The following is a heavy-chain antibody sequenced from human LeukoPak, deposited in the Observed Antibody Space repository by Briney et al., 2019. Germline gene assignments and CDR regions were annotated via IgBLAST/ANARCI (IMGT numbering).Heavy chain of an antibody. CDR1: GYTFTSYG. Sequence: ASVKDSCKASGYTFTSYGISWVRQAPGQGLEWMGWISAYNGNTNYAQKLQGRVTMTTDTSTSTAYMEQRSLRSDDTAVYYCARDPEGSSSWFYYYYYGMDVWGQGTTVTVSS. CDR2: ISAYNGNT. V-gene: IGHV1-18*01. D-gene: IGHD6-13*01. CDR3: ARDPEGSSSWFYYYYYGMDV. J-gene: IGHJ6*02.